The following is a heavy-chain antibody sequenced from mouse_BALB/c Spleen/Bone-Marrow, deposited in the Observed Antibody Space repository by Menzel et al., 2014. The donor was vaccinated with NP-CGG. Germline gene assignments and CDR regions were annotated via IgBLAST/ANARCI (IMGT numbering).Heavy chain of an antibody. V-gene: IGHV2-9*02. D-gene: IGHD3-2*01. J-gene: IGHJ3*01. CDR3: ARALDSSGYGFAY. Sequence: VQLQQSGPGLVAPSQSLSITCTVSGFSLTSYGVHWVRQPPGKGLEWLGVIWAGGSTNYNSALMSRLSISKDNSKSRVFLKMNSLQTDDTAMYYCARALDSSGYGFAYWGQGTLATVSA. CDR2: IWAGGST. CDR1: GFSLTSYG.